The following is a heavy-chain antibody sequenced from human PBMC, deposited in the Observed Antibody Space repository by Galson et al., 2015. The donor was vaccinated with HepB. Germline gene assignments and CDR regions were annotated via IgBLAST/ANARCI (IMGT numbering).Heavy chain of an antibody. D-gene: IGHD1-26*01. J-gene: IGHJ3*02. Sequence: CAISGDSVSSNSAAWNWIRQSPSRGLEWLGRTYYRSKWYNDYAVSVKSRITINPDTSKNQFSLQLNSVTPEDTAVYYCARDRWELLERGCAFDIWGQGTMVTVSS. V-gene: IGHV6-1*01. CDR2: TYYRSKWYN. CDR1: GDSVSSNSAA. CDR3: ARDRWELLERGCAFDI.